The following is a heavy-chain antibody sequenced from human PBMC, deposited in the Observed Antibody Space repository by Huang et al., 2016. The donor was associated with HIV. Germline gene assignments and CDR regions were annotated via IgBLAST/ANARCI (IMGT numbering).Heavy chain of an antibody. CDR2: IIKTSGAT. D-gene: IGHD3-22*01. CDR3: VRDSSSGLQLRY. V-gene: IGHV3-48*01. Sequence: EVQLVESGGGLAQPGGSLRLSCVASGYTFSTYSMNWVRQAPGKGVEWVSYIIKTSGATSYAESVKGRFTVSRDNVKNSLYLQMNRLRVEDTAMYYCVRDSSSGLQLRYWGQGALVIVS. CDR1: GYTFSTYS. J-gene: IGHJ4*02.